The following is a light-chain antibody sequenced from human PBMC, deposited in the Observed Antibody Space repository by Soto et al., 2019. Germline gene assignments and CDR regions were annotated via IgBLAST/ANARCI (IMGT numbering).Light chain of an antibody. Sequence: DIQMTQSPSTLSASVGDRVTITCRASQSIDIWLAWYQQKPGKAPKHLIYKASNLDSGVPSRFSGSGSGTEFTLTISSLQPDDSATYYCQHYYGYSRTFGQGTKLEIK. CDR2: KAS. J-gene: IGKJ2*01. CDR3: QHYYGYSRT. CDR1: QSIDIW. V-gene: IGKV1-5*03.